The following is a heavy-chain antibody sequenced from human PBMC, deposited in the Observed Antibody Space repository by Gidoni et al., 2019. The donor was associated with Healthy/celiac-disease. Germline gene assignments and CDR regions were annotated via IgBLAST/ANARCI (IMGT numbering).Heavy chain of an antibody. D-gene: IGHD6-13*01. CDR2: ISGSGGST. J-gene: IGHJ1*01. CDR3: AKDKRLEQLVSLYFQH. V-gene: IGHV3-23*01. CDR1: GFPFSSSA. Sequence: EVQLLESVGGLVQPGGSLRLSCAASGFPFSSSAMSWVRQAPGKGLEWVSAISGSGGSTYYADSVKGRFTISRDNSKNTLYLQMNSLRAEDTAVYYCAKDKRLEQLVSLYFQHWGQGTLVTVSS.